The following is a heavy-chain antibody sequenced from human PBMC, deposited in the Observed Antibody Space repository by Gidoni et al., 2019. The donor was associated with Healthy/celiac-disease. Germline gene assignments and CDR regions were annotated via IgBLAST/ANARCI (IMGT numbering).Heavy chain of an antibody. CDR3: ARTWYYYDSSGYIDY. CDR1: GGSISSGDYY. V-gene: IGHV4-30-4*01. CDR2: IYYSGST. D-gene: IGHD3-22*01. Sequence: QVQLQESGPGLVTPSQTLSLTCTVSGGSISSGDYYWSWIRQPPGKGLEWIGYIYYSGSTYYNPSLKSRVTISVDTSKNQFSLKLSSVTAADTAVYHCARTWYYYDSSGYIDYWGQGTLVTVSS. J-gene: IGHJ4*01.